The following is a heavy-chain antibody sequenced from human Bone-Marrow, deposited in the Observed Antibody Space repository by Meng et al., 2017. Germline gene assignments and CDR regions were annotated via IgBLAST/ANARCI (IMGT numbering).Heavy chain of an antibody. Sequence: VQRQPWGEGRVKRSETLCPTCVFYGGSFRGYYRSWTRQPPGKGLEWIGEINHSGSTNYNPSLKSRVTISVDTSKNQFSLKLSSVTAADTAVYYCARGGVRGGIDYWGQGTLVTVSS. CDR1: GGSFRGYY. D-gene: IGHD3-10*01. V-gene: IGHV4-34*01. CDR2: INHSGST. CDR3: ARGGVRGGIDY. J-gene: IGHJ4*02.